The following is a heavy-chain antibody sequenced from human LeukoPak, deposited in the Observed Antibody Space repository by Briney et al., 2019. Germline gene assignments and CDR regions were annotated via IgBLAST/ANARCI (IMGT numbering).Heavy chain of an antibody. CDR2: IYPGDSDT. D-gene: IGHD2-15*01. Sequence: GESLKISCKGSGYTFTNCWIGWVRQMPGKGLEWMGIIYPGDSDTRYSPSFQGQVTISADKSISTAYLQWSSLKTSDTAMYYCARRLYCSGGSCYAGAFDIWGQGTMVTVSS. J-gene: IGHJ3*02. CDR1: GYTFTNCW. CDR3: ARRLYCSGGSCYAGAFDI. V-gene: IGHV5-51*01.